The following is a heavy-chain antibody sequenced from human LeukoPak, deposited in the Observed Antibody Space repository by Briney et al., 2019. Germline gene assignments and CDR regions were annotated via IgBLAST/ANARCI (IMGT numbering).Heavy chain of an antibody. D-gene: IGHD2-2*01. Sequence: PGGSLRLSCAASGFTFSDAWMSWVRQAPGKGLEWVARVKSKVHGGTTDYAAPVNGRFTISRDDSENKLFLQMNSLKTEGTGVYYCSGHMTSADYWGQGTLVTVSS. V-gene: IGHV3-15*01. CDR3: SGHMTSADY. CDR1: GFTFSDAW. J-gene: IGHJ4*02. CDR2: VKSKVHGGTT.